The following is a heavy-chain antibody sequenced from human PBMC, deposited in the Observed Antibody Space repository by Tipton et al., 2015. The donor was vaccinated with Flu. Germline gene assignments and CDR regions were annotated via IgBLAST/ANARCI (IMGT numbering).Heavy chain of an antibody. CDR2: INHSGST. CDR3: ARDLRGYSGYTGGDAFDV. D-gene: IGHD5-12*01. Sequence: TLSLTCAVYGGSFSGYYWSWIRQPPGKGLEWIGEINHSGSTNYNPSLKSRVIMSVDPSKGQLSLRLSSATAADTAKYYCARDLRGYSGYTGGDAFDVWGQGTVVTASS. J-gene: IGHJ3*01. CDR1: GGSFSGYY. V-gene: IGHV4-34*01.